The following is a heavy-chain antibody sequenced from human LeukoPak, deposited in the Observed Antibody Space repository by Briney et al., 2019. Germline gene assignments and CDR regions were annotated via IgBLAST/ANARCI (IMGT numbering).Heavy chain of an antibody. Sequence: SETLSLTCTVSGGSISSGSYYWSWIRQPAGKGLEWIGRIYTSGSTNYNPSLKSRVTISVDTSKNQFSLKLSSVTAADTAVYYCARQGAAGKYYYYYMDVWGKGTTVTVSS. CDR1: GGSISSGSYY. J-gene: IGHJ6*03. D-gene: IGHD6-13*01. V-gene: IGHV4-61*02. CDR2: IYTSGST. CDR3: ARQGAAGKYYYYYMDV.